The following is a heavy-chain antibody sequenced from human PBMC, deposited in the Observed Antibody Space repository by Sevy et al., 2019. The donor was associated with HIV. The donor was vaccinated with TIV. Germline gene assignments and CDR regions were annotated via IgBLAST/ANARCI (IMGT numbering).Heavy chain of an antibody. J-gene: IGHJ6*02. V-gene: IGHV3-30*04. CDR3: ARTVTTHYYYGMDV. CDR1: GFIFSSYY. D-gene: IGHD4-17*01. Sequence: GGSPRLSCAASGFIFSSYYFHWVRQAPGKGLEWVAFISFDGDNKYYADSVKGRFTISRDNSKTTLYLEMNGLTTEDTAVYYCARTVTTHYYYGMDVWGQGTAVTVSS. CDR2: ISFDGDNK.